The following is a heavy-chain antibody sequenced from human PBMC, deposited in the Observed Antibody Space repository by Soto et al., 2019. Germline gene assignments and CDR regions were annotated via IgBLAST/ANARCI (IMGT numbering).Heavy chain of an antibody. Sequence: GGSLRLSCAASGFTFSSYAMHWVRQAPGKGLEWVAVISYDGSNKYYADSVKGRFTISRDNSKNTLYLQMNSLRAEDTAVYYCASSIGVSSSWYKIYYYYGMDVWGQGTTVTVSS. V-gene: IGHV3-30-3*01. J-gene: IGHJ6*02. CDR1: GFTFSSYA. CDR2: ISYDGSNK. D-gene: IGHD6-13*01. CDR3: ASSIGVSSSWYKIYYYYGMDV.